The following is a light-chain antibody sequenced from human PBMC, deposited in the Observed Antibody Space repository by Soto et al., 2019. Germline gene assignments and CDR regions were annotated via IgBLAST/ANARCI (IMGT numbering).Light chain of an antibody. V-gene: IGLV2-14*01. CDR3: SSYTSSRTPYV. CDR1: SSDVGGYNY. J-gene: IGLJ1*01. Sequence: QSALTQPASVSGSPGQSITISCTGTSSDVGGYNYVSWYQQHPGKAPKLMIYEVSNRPSGVSNRFSGSKSGNTASLTISGIQAEDEADYYCSSYTSSRTPYVFGTGTKLTVL. CDR2: EVS.